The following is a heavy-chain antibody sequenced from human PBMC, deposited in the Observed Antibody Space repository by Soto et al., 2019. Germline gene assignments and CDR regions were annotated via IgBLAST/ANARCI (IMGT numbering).Heavy chain of an antibody. J-gene: IGHJ4*02. D-gene: IGHD3-3*01. Sequence: QVQLQESGPGLVKPSQTLSLTCTVSGGSISSGGYYWSWIRQHPGKGLEWIGYIYYSGSTYYNPSLKRRVIVWVDTSKIHFSLKLRSVTAAVTAVYYCAGVYDFWSGYASFDYWGQGTLVTVSS. V-gene: IGHV4-31*03. CDR3: AGVYDFWSGYASFDY. CDR2: IYYSGST. CDR1: GGSISSGGYY.